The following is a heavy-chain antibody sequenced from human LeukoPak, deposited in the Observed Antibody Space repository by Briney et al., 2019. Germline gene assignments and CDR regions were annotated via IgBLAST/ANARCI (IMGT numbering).Heavy chain of an antibody. CDR1: GFTVSSNY. D-gene: IGHD5-24*01. CDR3: ARETRLRWTDY. V-gene: IGHV3-66*01. Sequence: PGGSLRLSCAASGFTVSSNYMSWVRQAPGKGLEWVSVIYSGGSTYYADSVKGRSTISRDNSKNTLYLQMNSLRAEDTAVYYCARETRLRWTDYWGQGTLVTVSS. CDR2: IYSGGST. J-gene: IGHJ4*02.